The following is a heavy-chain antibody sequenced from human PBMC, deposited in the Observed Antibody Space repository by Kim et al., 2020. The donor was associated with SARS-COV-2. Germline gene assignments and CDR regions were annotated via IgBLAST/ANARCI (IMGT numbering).Heavy chain of an antibody. Sequence: SETLSLTCAVYGGSFSGYYWSWIRQPPGKGLEWIGEINHSGSTNYNPSLKSRVTISVDTSKNQFSLKLSSVTAADTAVYYCARLAGTARRFDPWGQGTLV. V-gene: IGHV4-34*01. CDR2: INHSGST. J-gene: IGHJ5*02. D-gene: IGHD6-6*01. CDR3: ARLAGTARRFDP. CDR1: GGSFSGYY.